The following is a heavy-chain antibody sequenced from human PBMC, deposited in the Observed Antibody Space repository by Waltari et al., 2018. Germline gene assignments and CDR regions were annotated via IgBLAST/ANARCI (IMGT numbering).Heavy chain of an antibody. V-gene: IGHV3-66*01. D-gene: IGHD3-3*01. CDR1: GFTVSSHS. Sequence: DVQLVESGGGLVQPGGSQRLSCVVSGFTVSSHSMSGVRQAPGKGLEWVSAIYSGGKTYYAASVKGRFTISRDASKNTLDLQMESLRGEDTAIYYCARTNFNHNNYYYYAMDVWGRGTTVTV. CDR3: ARTNFNHNNYYYYAMDV. CDR2: IYSGGKT. J-gene: IGHJ6*02.